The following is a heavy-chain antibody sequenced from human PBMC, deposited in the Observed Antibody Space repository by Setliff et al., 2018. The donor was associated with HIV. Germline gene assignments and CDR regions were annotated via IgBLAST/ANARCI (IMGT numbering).Heavy chain of an antibody. CDR3: ATALTANWNYEPHFDY. V-gene: IGHV1-69*13. Sequence: SVKVSCKASGGTFSTFSSSAISWVRQAPGRGLEWMGGVIPIFGTPKYPQKFQGRVTITADDSTTTAYMELSRLKPDDTAIYYCATALTANWNYEPHFDYWGQGSLVTVSS. CDR1: GGTFSTFSSSA. CDR2: VIPIFGTP. D-gene: IGHD1-7*01. J-gene: IGHJ4*02.